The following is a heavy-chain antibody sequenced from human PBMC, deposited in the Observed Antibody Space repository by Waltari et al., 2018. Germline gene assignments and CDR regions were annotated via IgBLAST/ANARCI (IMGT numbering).Heavy chain of an antibody. CDR1: GYSISSGYY. V-gene: IGHV4-38-2*01. D-gene: IGHD3-3*01. CDR3: ARGRITIFGVVDDAFDI. Sequence: QVQLQESGPGLVKPSETLSLTCAVSGYSISSGYYWGWIRQPPGKGLEWIGSIYHSGSTYYNPTLKSRVTISVDTSKNQVSLKLSSVTAADTAVYYCARGRITIFGVVDDAFDIWGQGTMVTVSS. J-gene: IGHJ3*02. CDR2: IYHSGST.